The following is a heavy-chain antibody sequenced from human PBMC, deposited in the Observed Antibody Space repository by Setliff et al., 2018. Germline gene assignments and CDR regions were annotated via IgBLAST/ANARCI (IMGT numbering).Heavy chain of an antibody. J-gene: IGHJ5*02. CDR3: ARVLNWFDP. Sequence: PSETLSLTCTVSGGSISSGGYYWSWIRQPPGKGLEWIGNINYSGSTYYNPSLKSRVTISVDTSKDQFSLKLSSVTAADTAVYYCARVLNWFDPWGQGTLVTVSS. CDR2: INYSGST. D-gene: IGHD1-26*01. CDR1: GGSISSGGYY. V-gene: IGHV4-39*07.